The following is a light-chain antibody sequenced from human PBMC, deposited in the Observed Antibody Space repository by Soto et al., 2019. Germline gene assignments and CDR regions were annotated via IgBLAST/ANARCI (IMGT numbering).Light chain of an antibody. V-gene: IGKV1-27*01. Sequence: DIQMTQSPSSLSASVGDRVTITCRASQGIRHYLAWYQQKPGKVPKLLIYEASNLQSGVPSRFSGSGSGTEFTLTISSLQPDDFATYYCRQYSTYTPRTFGQGTKV. J-gene: IGKJ1*01. CDR2: EAS. CDR3: RQYSTYTPRT. CDR1: QGIRHY.